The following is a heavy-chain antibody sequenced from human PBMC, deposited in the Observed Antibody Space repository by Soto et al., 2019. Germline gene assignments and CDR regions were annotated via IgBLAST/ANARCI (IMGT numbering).Heavy chain of an antibody. V-gene: IGHV3-30*18. Sequence: GGSLRLSCAASGFTFGSYGMHWVRQAPGKGLEWVAVISYDGSNKYYADSVKGRFTISRDNSKNTLYLQMNSLRAEDTAVYYCAKGIAESYYYYYGMDVWGQGTTVTVSS. D-gene: IGHD6-13*01. CDR3: AKGIAESYYYYYGMDV. J-gene: IGHJ6*02. CDR2: ISYDGSNK. CDR1: GFTFGSYG.